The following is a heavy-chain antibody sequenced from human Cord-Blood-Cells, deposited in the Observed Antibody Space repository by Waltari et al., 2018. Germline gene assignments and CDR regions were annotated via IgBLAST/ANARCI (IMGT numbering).Heavy chain of an antibody. Sequence: QLQLQESGPGLVKPSETLSLTCPVSGGSISSSSYYWGWIRQPPGKGLEWIGSIYYSGSTYYTPSLTSRVTISVDTSKNEFSLKLSSVTAADTAVYYCARVVRGVILYWYFDLWGRGTLVTVSS. J-gene: IGHJ2*01. CDR1: GGSISSSSYY. D-gene: IGHD3-10*01. CDR3: ARVVRGVILYWYFDL. CDR2: IYYSGST. V-gene: IGHV4-39*01.